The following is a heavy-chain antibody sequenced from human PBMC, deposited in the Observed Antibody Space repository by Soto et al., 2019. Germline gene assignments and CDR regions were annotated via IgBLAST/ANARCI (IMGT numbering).Heavy chain of an antibody. J-gene: IGHJ4*02. Sequence: QVRLEQSGPEVKKPGASMKVSCKASGYTFSNYGITWVRQAPGQGLEWMGWVSAYNRNTNYAQKFEDSVTMTTDTSTETTYLELPRLRSDGTAVYFCARVREWEPLPYGGQGTPVTVSP. CDR3: ARVREWEPLPY. CDR1: GYTFSNYG. V-gene: IGHV1-18*04. D-gene: IGHD1-26*01. CDR2: VSAYNRNT.